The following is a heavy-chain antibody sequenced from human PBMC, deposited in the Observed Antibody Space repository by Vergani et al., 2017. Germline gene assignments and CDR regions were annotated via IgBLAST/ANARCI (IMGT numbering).Heavy chain of an antibody. CDR2: IYSTGST. J-gene: IGHJ6*02. Sequence: QVQLEESGPGLVKPSETLSLTCTVSGGSFNTYYWSWIRQSPGKVLEWIGYIYSTGSTNYNPSLNSRVTMSVATSKNQFSLKLRSVTAADTAVYFCARVMYRDEASTGYRLEGMDIWGQGTTVTISS. CDR1: GGSFNTYY. V-gene: IGHV4-59*13. D-gene: IGHD3-9*01. CDR3: ARVMYRDEASTGYRLEGMDI.